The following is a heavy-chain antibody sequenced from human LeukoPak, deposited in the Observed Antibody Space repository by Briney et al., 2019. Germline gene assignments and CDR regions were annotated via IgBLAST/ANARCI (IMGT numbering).Heavy chain of an antibody. Sequence: SVKVSCKASGGTLSSYAISWVRQAPGQGLEWMGGIIPIFGTANYAQKFQGRVTITTDESTSTAYMELSSLRSEDTAVYYCARARERYCSSTSCHARLELVPNWFDPWGQGTLVTVSS. CDR1: GGTLSSYA. J-gene: IGHJ5*02. CDR2: IIPIFGTA. CDR3: ARARERYCSSTSCHARLELVPNWFDP. D-gene: IGHD2-2*01. V-gene: IGHV1-69*05.